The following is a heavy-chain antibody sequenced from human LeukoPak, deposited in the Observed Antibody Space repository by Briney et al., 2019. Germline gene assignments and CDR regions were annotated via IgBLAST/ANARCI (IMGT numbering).Heavy chain of an antibody. D-gene: IGHD6-19*01. Sequence: GGSLRLSCVASGFTFSSYSMNWVRQAPGKGLEWVSSISSSSSYIYYADSVKGRFTISRDNAKNSLYLQMNSLRAEDTAVYYCARGIAVAGYFDYWGQGTLVTVSS. CDR3: ARGIAVAGYFDY. CDR1: GFTFSSYS. V-gene: IGHV3-21*01. CDR2: ISSSSSYI. J-gene: IGHJ4*02.